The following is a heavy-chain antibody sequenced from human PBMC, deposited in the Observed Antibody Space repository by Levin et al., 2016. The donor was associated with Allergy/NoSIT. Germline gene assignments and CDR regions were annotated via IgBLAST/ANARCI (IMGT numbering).Heavy chain of an antibody. CDR3: ATPPRTSDAFQI. V-gene: IGHV4-39*01. J-gene: IGHJ3*02. D-gene: IGHD6-6*01. CDR2: LYHRGTP. Sequence: SETLSLTCTFSGERITTTSYFWAWIRQAPGKGPEWIGSLYHRGTPYYNPSLQSRVTISADVSKNQLFLNLTSVSDADTAVYYCATPPRTSDAFQIWGQGTMVTVSS. CDR1: GERITTTSYF.